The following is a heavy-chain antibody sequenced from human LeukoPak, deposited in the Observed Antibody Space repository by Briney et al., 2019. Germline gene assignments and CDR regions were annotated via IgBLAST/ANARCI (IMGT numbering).Heavy chain of an antibody. J-gene: IGHJ4*02. CDR1: GFTFSSYA. CDR3: AEAHYGSGSYYKNSDFDY. CDR2: ISGSGGST. V-gene: IGHV3-23*01. D-gene: IGHD3-10*01. Sequence: PGGSLRLSCAASGFTFSSYAMSWVRQAPGKGLEWVPAISGSGGSTYYADSVKGRFTISRDNSKNTLYLQMNSLRAEDTAVYYCAEAHYGSGSYYKNSDFDYWGQGTLVTVSS.